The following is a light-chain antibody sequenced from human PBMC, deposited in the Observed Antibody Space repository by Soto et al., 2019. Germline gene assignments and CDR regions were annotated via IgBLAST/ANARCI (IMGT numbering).Light chain of an antibody. CDR1: QGISTY. Sequence: DIQMTQSPSSLSASVGDRVTITCRASQGISTYLNWYQHKPGKAPKVLIYAASSLQSGVPSRFSGSGSGTDFTLTISSLQPEDFATYYCQQSYSTQYTFGQGTKLEIK. J-gene: IGKJ2*01. V-gene: IGKV1-39*01. CDR3: QQSYSTQYT. CDR2: AAS.